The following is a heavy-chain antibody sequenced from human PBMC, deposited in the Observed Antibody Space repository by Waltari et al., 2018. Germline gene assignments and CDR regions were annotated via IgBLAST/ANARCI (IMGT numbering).Heavy chain of an antibody. D-gene: IGHD2-21*01. Sequence: QVKLQESGPGLVKPSETLSLICSVSGGSLTNYYWNWIRQPAGKGLEWIGRIYSGGRASYSPSLKGRVAVSEDTSKNQVSLKLTSVTAADTAVYYCARDDSLGGLDVWGQGATVTV. CDR3: ARDDSLGGLDV. CDR2: IYSGGRA. J-gene: IGHJ6*02. V-gene: IGHV4-4*07. CDR1: GGSLTNYY.